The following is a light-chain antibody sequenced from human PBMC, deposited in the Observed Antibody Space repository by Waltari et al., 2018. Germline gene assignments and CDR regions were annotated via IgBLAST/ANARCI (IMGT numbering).Light chain of an antibody. CDR1: QSVSSN. J-gene: IGKJ2*01. CDR3: QQYNNWPPGDT. CDR2: GAS. Sequence: EIVMTQSPATLSVSPGERATLSCRASQSVSSNLAWYQQKPGQTPRLLIYGASTRATGIPARFSGSVSGTEFTLTISSLQSEDFAVYYCQQYNNWPPGDTFGQGTKLEIK. V-gene: IGKV3-15*01.